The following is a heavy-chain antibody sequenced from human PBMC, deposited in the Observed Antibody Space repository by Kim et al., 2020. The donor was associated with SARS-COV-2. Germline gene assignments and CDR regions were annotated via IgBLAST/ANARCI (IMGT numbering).Heavy chain of an antibody. V-gene: IGHV1-18*04. D-gene: IGHD5-18*01. Sequence: ASVKVSCKASGYTFTSYGISWVRQAPGQGLEWMGWISAYNGNTNYAQKLQGRVTMTTDTSTSTAYMELRSLRSDDTAVYYCAGAWIQPTPDYYYYGMDVWGQGTTVTVSS. J-gene: IGHJ6*02. CDR1: GYTFTSYG. CDR3: AGAWIQPTPDYYYYGMDV. CDR2: ISAYNGNT.